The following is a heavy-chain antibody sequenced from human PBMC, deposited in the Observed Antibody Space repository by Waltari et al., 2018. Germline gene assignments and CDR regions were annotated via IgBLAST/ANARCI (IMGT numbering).Heavy chain of an antibody. J-gene: IGHJ5*02. CDR1: GGTFSSYA. D-gene: IGHD2-21*01. CDR3: ARAYCGGDCYTTPNWFDP. CDR2: IIPIVGTA. Sequence: QVQLVQSGAEVKKPGSSVKVSCKASGGTFSSYAISWVRQAPGQGLGWMGGIIPIVGTANDAQKFQGRVTITTDESTSTAYMELSSLRSEDTAVYYCARAYCGGDCYTTPNWFDPWGQGTLVTVSS. V-gene: IGHV1-69*05.